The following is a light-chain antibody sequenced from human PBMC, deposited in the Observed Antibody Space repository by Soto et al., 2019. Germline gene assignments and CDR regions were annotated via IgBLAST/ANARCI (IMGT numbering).Light chain of an antibody. CDR3: KHYENYPPT. CDR1: QNIHSW. CDR2: EAS. Sequence: DIQMTQSPFTLSASVGDRVTITCRARQNIHSWLAWYQQKPGKAPNLLIYEASTLQNGVPSRFSGSGSGTELTLTISSLQPDDFATYSCKHYENYPPTFGGGTKVEIK. J-gene: IGKJ4*02. V-gene: IGKV1-5*03.